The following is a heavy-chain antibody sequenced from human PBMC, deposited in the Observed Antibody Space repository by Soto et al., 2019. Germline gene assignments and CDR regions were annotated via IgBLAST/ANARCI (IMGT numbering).Heavy chain of an antibody. CDR1: GYSLTTHW. CDR2: IDPSQSYF. J-gene: IGHJ3*02. CDR3: ANLGIAAGYIDAFDI. D-gene: IGHD6-13*01. Sequence: PGESLKISCEGSGYSLTTHWINWVRQMPGKGLEWMGRIDPSQSYFNYNPSFQGHVTISADKSISTAYLQWSSLKASDTAMYYCANLGIAAGYIDAFDIWGQGTMVTVSS. V-gene: IGHV5-10-1*01.